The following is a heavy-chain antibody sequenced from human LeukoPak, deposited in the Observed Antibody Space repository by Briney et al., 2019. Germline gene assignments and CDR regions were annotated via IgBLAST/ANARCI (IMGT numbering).Heavy chain of an antibody. CDR2: INPRDGET. J-gene: IGHJ3*02. Sequence: ASVKVSCKASGYTFVGYYIHWVRQAPGQGLEWMGRINPRDGETNFAQKFQGRVTMTSDTSISTAYMELSGLRSDDTAVYYCAAFFGRYSGSISGSRDAFDIWGQGTMVTVSS. D-gene: IGHD1-26*01. V-gene: IGHV1-2*06. CDR1: GYTFVGYY. CDR3: AAFFGRYSGSISGSRDAFDI.